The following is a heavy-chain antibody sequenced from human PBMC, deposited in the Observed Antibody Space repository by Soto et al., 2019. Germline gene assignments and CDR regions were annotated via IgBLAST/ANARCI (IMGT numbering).Heavy chain of an antibody. CDR3: ARVYIPDPDPDYGSGTTNFDY. CDR1: GYTFTSYA. D-gene: IGHD3-10*01. J-gene: IGHJ4*02. Sequence: GASVKGSCKASGYTFTSYAMHWVRQAPGQRLEWMGWINAGNGNTKYSQKFQGRVTITRDTSASTAYMELSSLRSEDTAVYYCARVYIPDPDPDYGSGTTNFDYWVQGTLVTVSS. V-gene: IGHV1-3*01. CDR2: INAGNGNT.